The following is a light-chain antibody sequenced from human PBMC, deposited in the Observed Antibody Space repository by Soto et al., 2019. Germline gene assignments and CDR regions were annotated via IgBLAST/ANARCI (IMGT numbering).Light chain of an antibody. CDR1: TSDIAGYNY. CDR3: CSYTSYSPYV. V-gene: IGLV2-14*01. Sequence: QSVLAQPASVSGSPGQSITISCTGTTSDIAGYNYVSWYQQHPGKAPKLLIYEVTSRASGVSHRFSGSKSGNTASLTISGLQAEDEAEYYCSYTSYSPYVFGTGTKVTVL. J-gene: IGLJ1*01. CDR2: EVT.